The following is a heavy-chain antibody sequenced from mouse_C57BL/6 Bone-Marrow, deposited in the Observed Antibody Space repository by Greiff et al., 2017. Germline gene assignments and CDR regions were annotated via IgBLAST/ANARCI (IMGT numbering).Heavy chain of an antibody. CDR3: ARKGTWFAY. CDR1: GYTFTSYG. V-gene: IGHV1-81*01. J-gene: IGHJ3*01. Sequence: VQLQQSGAELARPGASVKLSCKASGYTFTSYGISWVKQRPGQGLEWIGEIYPRSGNTYYNEKFKGKATLTADKSSSTAYLELRSLTSEESAVYFFARKGTWFAYWGQGTLVTVSA. CDR2: IYPRSGNT.